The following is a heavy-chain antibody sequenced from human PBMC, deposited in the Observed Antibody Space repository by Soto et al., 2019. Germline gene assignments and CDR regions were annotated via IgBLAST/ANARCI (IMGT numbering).Heavy chain of an antibody. V-gene: IGHV1-46*01. CDR2: INPSGGST. Sequence: ASVKVSCKASGYTFTSYYMHWVRQAPGQGLEWMGIINPSGGSTSYAQKFQGRVTMTRDTSTSTVYMELSSLRSEDTAVYYCASTRSLRGYSYVPERFYYYYYGMDVWGQGTTVTVSS. CDR1: GYTFTSYY. J-gene: IGHJ6*01. CDR3: ASTRSLRGYSYVPERFYYYYYGMDV. D-gene: IGHD5-18*01.